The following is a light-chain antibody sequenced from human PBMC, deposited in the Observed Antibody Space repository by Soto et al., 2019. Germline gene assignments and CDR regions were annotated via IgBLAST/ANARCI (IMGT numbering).Light chain of an antibody. CDR3: QQYNDWPRT. V-gene: IGKV3-15*01. CDR2: EGS. Sequence: EIAVTQSPATLSVSPGERATLSCRASQSIGINLAWYQQKPGQAPRLLIYEGSTRATGVPARFSGSGSGTEFTLTISSLQSADFAVYSCQQYNDWPRTFGQGTKVEIK. CDR1: QSIGIN. J-gene: IGKJ1*01.